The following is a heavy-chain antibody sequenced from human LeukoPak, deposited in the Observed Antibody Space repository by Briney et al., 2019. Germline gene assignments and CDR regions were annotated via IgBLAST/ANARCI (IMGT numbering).Heavy chain of an antibody. CDR1: GFTFSSYA. D-gene: IGHD6-19*01. CDR2: ISYDGSNK. V-gene: IGHV3-30-3*01. CDR3: AREVAGTTRGDY. Sequence: PGRSLRLSCAASGFTFSSYAMHWVRQAPGKGLEWVAVISYDGSNKYYADSVKGRFTISRDNSKNTLYLQMNSLRAEDTAVYYCAREVAGTTRGDYWGQGTLVTVSS. J-gene: IGHJ4*02.